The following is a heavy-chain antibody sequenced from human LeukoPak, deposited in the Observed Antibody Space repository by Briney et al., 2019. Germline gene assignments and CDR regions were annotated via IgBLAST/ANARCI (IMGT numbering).Heavy chain of an antibody. CDR2: IYYSGST. Sequence: PSETLSLTCTVSGGSVSSDSYYWSWIRQPPGKGLEWIGYIYYSGSTNYNPSLKSRVTISVDTSKNQFSLKLSSVTAADTAVYYCARGSGPHYWYYYYGMDVWGQGTTVTVSS. CDR3: ARGSGPHYWYYYYGMDV. V-gene: IGHV4-61*01. D-gene: IGHD2-8*02. CDR1: GGSVSSDSYY. J-gene: IGHJ6*02.